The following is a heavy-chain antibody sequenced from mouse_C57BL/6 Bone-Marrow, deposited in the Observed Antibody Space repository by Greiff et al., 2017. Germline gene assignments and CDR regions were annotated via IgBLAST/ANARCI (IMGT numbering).Heavy chain of an antibody. CDR2: ISYSGST. CDR3: ARGRKAWFAY. V-gene: IGHV3-1*01. J-gene: IGHJ3*01. Sequence: EVKLEESGPGMVKPSQSLSLTCTVTGYSITSGYDWHWSRHFPGNKLEWMGYISYSGSTNYNPSLKIRISITHDTSKHHFFLKLNSVTTEDTATYYCARGRKAWFAYWGQGTLVTVSA. CDR1: GYSITSGYD.